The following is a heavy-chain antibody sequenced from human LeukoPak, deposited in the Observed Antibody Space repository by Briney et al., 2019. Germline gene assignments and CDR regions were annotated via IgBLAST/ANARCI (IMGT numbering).Heavy chain of an antibody. CDR1: GYNLISYG. CDR3: ARPYDTSGYYNYYFDY. CDR2: ISAYNVST. Sequence: RASVKVSFTASGYNLISYGIIWVRQAPGQGLEWMGWISAYNVSTNYAQKFQGRVTMTTDTSTSTAYMELRSLKSDDTAVYFCARPYDTSGYYNYYFDYWGQGTLVTVSS. J-gene: IGHJ4*02. V-gene: IGHV1-18*01. D-gene: IGHD3-22*01.